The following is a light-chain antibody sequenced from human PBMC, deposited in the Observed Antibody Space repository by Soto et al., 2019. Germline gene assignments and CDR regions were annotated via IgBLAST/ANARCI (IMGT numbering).Light chain of an antibody. CDR2: EVS. V-gene: IGLV2-8*01. Sequence: QSALTQPPSASGSPGQSVIISCTGTSSDVGGYNYVSWYQQHPGKAPKLMIYEVSKRPSGVPDRFSGSKAGNTAALTVSGLQAEDEADYYCSSYAGSNTDVVATGTKLTVL. CDR1: SSDVGGYNY. CDR3: SSYAGSNTDV. J-gene: IGLJ1*01.